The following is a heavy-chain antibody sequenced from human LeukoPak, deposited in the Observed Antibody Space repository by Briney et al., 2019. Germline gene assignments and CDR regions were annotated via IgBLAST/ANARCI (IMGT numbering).Heavy chain of an antibody. CDR3: ARDLGSSSWMEYNWFDP. CDR2: IKQDGSEK. D-gene: IGHD6-13*01. Sequence: PGGSLRLSCAASGFTFSSYWMSWVRQAPGKGLEWVANIKQDGSEKYYVDSVKGRFTISRDNAKNSLYLQMNSLRAEDTAVYYCARDLGSSSWMEYNWFDPWGQGTLVTVSS. V-gene: IGHV3-7*01. CDR1: GFTFSSYW. J-gene: IGHJ5*02.